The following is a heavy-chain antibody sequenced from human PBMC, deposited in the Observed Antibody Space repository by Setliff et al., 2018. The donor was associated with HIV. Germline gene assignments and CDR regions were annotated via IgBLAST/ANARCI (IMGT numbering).Heavy chain of an antibody. CDR1: GYTFTKYG. Sequence: GASVKVSCKASGYTFTKYGIIWVRQAPGQGLEWMGWIGADNGNTNYAQKFQGRVTMTTDTSTSKVYMELGSLISDDTAVYYCAREGLWFGDRGYFIDVWGKGTAVTVSS. CDR2: IGADNGNT. D-gene: IGHD3-10*01. V-gene: IGHV1-18*04. J-gene: IGHJ6*03. CDR3: AREGLWFGDRGYFIDV.